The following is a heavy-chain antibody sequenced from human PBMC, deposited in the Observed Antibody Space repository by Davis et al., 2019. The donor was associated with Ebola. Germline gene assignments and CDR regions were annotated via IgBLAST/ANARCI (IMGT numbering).Heavy chain of an antibody. J-gene: IGHJ5*02. CDR3: ARTRNYDILTGEFDP. CDR1: GFTFSSYG. V-gene: IGHV3-30*03. Sequence: GESLKISCAASGFTFSSYGMHWVRQAPGKGLEWVAVISYDGSNKYYADSVKGRFTISRDNSKNTLYLQMNSLRAEDTAVYYCARTRNYDILTGEFDPWGQGTLVTVSS. CDR2: ISYDGSNK. D-gene: IGHD3-9*01.